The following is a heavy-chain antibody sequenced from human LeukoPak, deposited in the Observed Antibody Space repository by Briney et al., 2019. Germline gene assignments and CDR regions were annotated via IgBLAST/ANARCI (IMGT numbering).Heavy chain of an antibody. D-gene: IGHD6-13*01. V-gene: IGHV3-48*03. CDR1: GFTFSSYE. CDR3: ARDLGSSSWSNSYYFDY. J-gene: IGHJ4*02. CDR2: ISSSGSTI. Sequence: GGSLRLSCAASGFTFSSYEMNWVRQAPGKGLEWVSYISSSGSTIYYADSVKGRFTISRDNAKNSLYLQMNSLRAEDTAVYYCARDLGSSSWSNSYYFDYWGQGTLVTVSS.